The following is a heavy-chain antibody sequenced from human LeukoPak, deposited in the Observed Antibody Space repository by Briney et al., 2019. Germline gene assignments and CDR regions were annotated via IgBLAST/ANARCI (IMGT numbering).Heavy chain of an antibody. V-gene: IGHV5-51*01. J-gene: IGHJ4*02. CDR3: ATLVGYGSFFDY. CDR1: GYTFSNYW. CDR2: IFPGDSDT. D-gene: IGHD3-10*01. Sequence: GESLKISCRGSGYTFSNYWIGWVRQVPGKGLEWLGIIFPGDSDTRYSPSFQGQVTISVDKSINTAYLQWSSLKASDTAMYYCATLVGYGSFFDYWGQGTLVTVSS.